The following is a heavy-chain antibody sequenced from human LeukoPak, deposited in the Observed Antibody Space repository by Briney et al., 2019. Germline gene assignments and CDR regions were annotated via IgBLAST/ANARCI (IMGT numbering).Heavy chain of an antibody. J-gene: IGHJ4*02. CDR2: IYYSGST. CDR1: GGSISSSSYY. Sequence: SSETLSLTCTVSGGSISSSSYYWGWIRQPPGKGLEWIGSIYYSGSTYYNPSLKSRVTISVDTSKNQFSLKLTSVTAADTAVYYCARIPYYYDSSGYFDYWGQGTLVTVSS. CDR3: ARIPYYYDSSGYFDY. V-gene: IGHV4-39*07. D-gene: IGHD3-22*01.